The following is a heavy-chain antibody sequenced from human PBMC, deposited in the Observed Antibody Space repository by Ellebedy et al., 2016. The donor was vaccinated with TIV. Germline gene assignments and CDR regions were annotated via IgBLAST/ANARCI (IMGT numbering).Heavy chain of an antibody. D-gene: IGHD5-12*01. J-gene: IGHJ4*02. CDR3: ASHRGFYSGWSFDY. V-gene: IGHV4-39*07. Sequence: MPGGSLRLSCSVAGDAISTSNNYWGWLRQSPGKGLQWIGSIFDGGRSHYNPSLKSRVTISVDTSNNHFSLKLTSVTVADTTVYYCASHRGFYSGWSFDYWGQGTLTTVSS. CDR1: GDAISTSNNY. CDR2: IFDGGRS.